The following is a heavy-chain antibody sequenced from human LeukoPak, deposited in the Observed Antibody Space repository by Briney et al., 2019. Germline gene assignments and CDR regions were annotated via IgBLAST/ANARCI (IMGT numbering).Heavy chain of an antibody. D-gene: IGHD3-10*01. CDR3: ARGGYYGSGNDFRFDP. J-gene: IGHJ5*02. CDR1: GGSITGYS. CDR2: IYYSGDT. Sequence: SETLSLTCSVSGGSITGYSWSWIRQPPGKGLEWIGYIYYSGDTYYKPSLKSRVTISVDTSKNQFSLKLSSVTAADTAVYYCARGGYYGSGNDFRFDPWGQGTLVTVSS. V-gene: IGHV4-59*01.